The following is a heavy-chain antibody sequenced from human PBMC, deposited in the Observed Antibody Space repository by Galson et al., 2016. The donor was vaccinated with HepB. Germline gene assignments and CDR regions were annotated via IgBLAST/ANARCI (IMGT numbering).Heavy chain of an antibody. D-gene: IGHD5-12*01. CDR2: INYRGTEQ. CDR3: ARGTIVAPGTDY. V-gene: IGHV3-7*03. J-gene: IGHJ4*02. CDR1: GFTFNNYW. Sequence: SLRLSCAASGFTFNNYWMTWFRQTPGKGLEWVANINYRGTEQFYVDSVKGRFAISRDNAKNSLYLQMDTLRAEDTAVYYCARGTIVAPGTDYWGQGTLITVSS.